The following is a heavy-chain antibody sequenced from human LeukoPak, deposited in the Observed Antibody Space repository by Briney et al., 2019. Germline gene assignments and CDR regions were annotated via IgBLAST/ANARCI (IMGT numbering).Heavy chain of an antibody. D-gene: IGHD3-22*01. CDR3: AKDEDYYDSSGYYSYFDY. V-gene: IGHV3-23*01. CDR2: ISGSGGST. Sequence: SGGSLRLSCAASGFAFSSYAMSWVRQAPGKGLEWVSAISGSGGSTYYADSVKGRFTISRDNSKNTLYLQMNSLRAEDTAVYYCAKDEDYYDSSGYYSYFDYWSQGTLVTVSS. J-gene: IGHJ4*02. CDR1: GFAFSSYA.